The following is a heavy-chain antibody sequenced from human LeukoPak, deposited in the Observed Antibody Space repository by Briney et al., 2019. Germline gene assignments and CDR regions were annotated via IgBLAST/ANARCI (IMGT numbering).Heavy chain of an antibody. CDR1: GGSISSGGYY. D-gene: IGHD5-24*01. V-gene: IGHV4-31*03. CDR2: IYYSGST. Sequence: PSETLSLTCTVSGGSISSGGYYWSWIRQHPGKGLEWIGYIYYSGSTYYNPSLKSRVTISVDTSKNQFSLKLSSVTAPDTAVYYCAYGYMYYMDVWGKGTTVTVSS. J-gene: IGHJ6*03. CDR3: AYGYMYYMDV.